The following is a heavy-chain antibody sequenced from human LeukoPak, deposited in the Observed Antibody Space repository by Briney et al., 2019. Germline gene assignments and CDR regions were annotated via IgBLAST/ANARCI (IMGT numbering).Heavy chain of an antibody. CDR1: GFTFSTFW. V-gene: IGHV3-74*01. CDR3: ARVYGRRSSWYYLDY. CDR2: INHDGSST. J-gene: IGHJ4*02. D-gene: IGHD6-13*01. Sequence: GGSLRLSCATSGFTFSTFWMHWVRQAPGKGLVWVSRINHDGSSTNYADSVKGRFTISRDNAKNSLYLQMHRLRAEDTAVYYCARVYGRRSSWYYLDYWGQGTLVTVSS.